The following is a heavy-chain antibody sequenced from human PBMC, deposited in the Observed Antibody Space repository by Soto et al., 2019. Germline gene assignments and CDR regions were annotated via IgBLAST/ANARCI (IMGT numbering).Heavy chain of an antibody. CDR2: IIPIFGTA. CDR3: ARDGEGYSYADY. D-gene: IGHD5-18*01. CDR1: GGTFSSYA. Sequence: SVKVSCKASGGTFSSYAISWVRQAPGQGLEWMGGIIPIFGTANYAQKFQGRVTITADESTSTAYMELSSLRSEDTAVYYCARDGEGYSYADYWGQGTLVTASS. J-gene: IGHJ4*02. V-gene: IGHV1-69*13.